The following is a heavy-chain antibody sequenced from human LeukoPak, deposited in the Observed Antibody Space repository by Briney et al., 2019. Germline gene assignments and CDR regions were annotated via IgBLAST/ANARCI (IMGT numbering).Heavy chain of an antibody. CDR2: IKQDGSEK. J-gene: IGHJ4*02. Sequence: GGSLRLSCAVSGFTFSSYWMSWVRQAPGKGLEWVANIKQDGSEKYYVDSVKGRFTISRGNAKNSLYLQMNSLRAEDTSVYYCARERRGSGSPVGYWGQGTLVTVSS. D-gene: IGHD1-26*01. V-gene: IGHV3-7*01. CDR1: GFTFSSYW. CDR3: ARERRGSGSPVGY.